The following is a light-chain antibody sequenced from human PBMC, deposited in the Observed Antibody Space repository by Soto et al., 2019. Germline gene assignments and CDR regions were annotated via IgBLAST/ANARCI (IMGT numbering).Light chain of an antibody. CDR3: QQYNKWHWT. V-gene: IGKV3-15*01. J-gene: IGKJ1*01. CDR2: GAS. CDR1: QSVSRY. Sequence: EIVLTQSPATLSLSPGERATLSCRASQSVSRYLAWYQQKPGQAPRLLIYGASTRATGIPARFSGSGSGTEFPPTISRLQSEDFAVYYRQQYNKWHWTFGQGTKV.